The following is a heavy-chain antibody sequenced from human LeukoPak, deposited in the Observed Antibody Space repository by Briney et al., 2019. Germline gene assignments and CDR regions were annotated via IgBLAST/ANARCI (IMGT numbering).Heavy chain of an antibody. CDR1: GFTFSSYA. J-gene: IGHJ4*02. Sequence: GGSLRLSCAASGFTFSSYAMSWVRQAPGKGLEWVSYISSSGSTIYYADSVKGRFTISRDNAKNSLYLQMNSLRAEDTAVYYCARDGSDIVVVPAATFDYWGQGTLVTVSS. V-gene: IGHV3-48*04. CDR2: ISSSGSTI. D-gene: IGHD2-2*01. CDR3: ARDGSDIVVVPAATFDY.